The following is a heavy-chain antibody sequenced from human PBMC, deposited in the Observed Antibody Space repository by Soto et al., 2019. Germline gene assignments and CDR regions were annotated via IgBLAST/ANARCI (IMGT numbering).Heavy chain of an antibody. CDR1: GGTFSSYA. CDR3: AREYNWNSIYYGMDV. CDR2: IIPIFGTA. V-gene: IGHV1-69*01. J-gene: IGHJ6*02. Sequence: QVQLVQSGAEVKKPGSSVKVSCKVSGGTFSSYAISWVRQAPGQGLEWMGGIIPIFGTANYAQKFQGRVTITADESTSTAYMELSSLRFEDSAVYYCAREYNWNSIYYGMDVWGQGTTVTVSS. D-gene: IGHD1-7*01.